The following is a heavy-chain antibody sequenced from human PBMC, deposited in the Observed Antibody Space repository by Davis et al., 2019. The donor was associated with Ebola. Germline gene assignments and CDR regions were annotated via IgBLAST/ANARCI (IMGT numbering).Heavy chain of an antibody. Sequence: GGSLRLSCAASGFTFSSYAMSWVRQAPGKGLEWVSAISGSDAGTYYADSVKGRFTVSRDNSKNTLYLQMNSLRAEDTAIYYCAKELSSGWYPYYFDYWGQGTLVTVSS. D-gene: IGHD6-19*01. J-gene: IGHJ4*02. CDR3: AKELSSGWYPYYFDY. CDR1: GFTFSSYA. CDR2: ISGSDAGT. V-gene: IGHV3-23*01.